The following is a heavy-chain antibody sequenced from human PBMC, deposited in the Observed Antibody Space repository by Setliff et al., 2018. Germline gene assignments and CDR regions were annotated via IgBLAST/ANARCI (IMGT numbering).Heavy chain of an antibody. Sequence: GGSLRLSCAASGFTFDDYAMHWVRQAPGKGLEWVSLISWDGGSTYYADSVKGRFTISRDNAKNSLDLQMNSLRAEDTAVYYCARGPSGSGWYAGFSGWGQGTLVTVSS. J-gene: IGHJ4*02. V-gene: IGHV3-43D*03. D-gene: IGHD6-19*01. CDR2: ISWDGGST. CDR1: GFTFDDYA. CDR3: ARGPSGSGWYAGFSG.